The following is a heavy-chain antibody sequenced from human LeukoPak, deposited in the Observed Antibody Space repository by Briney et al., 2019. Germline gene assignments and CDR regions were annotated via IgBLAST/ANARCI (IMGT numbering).Heavy chain of an antibody. D-gene: IGHD3-10*01. CDR1: GFTFSSYS. CDR2: ISSSSSYI. J-gene: IGHJ4*02. V-gene: IGHV3-21*01. Sequence: GGSLRLSCAASGFTFSSYSMNWVRQAPGKALEWVSSISSSSSYIYYADSVKGRFTISRDNAKNSLYLQMNSLRAEDTAVYYCARGRRYYGSGSYQPVDYWGQGTLVTVSS. CDR3: ARGRRYYGSGSYQPVDY.